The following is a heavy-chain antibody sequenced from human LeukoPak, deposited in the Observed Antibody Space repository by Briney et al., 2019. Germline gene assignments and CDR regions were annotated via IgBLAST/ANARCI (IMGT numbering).Heavy chain of an antibody. V-gene: IGHV3-64D*06. D-gene: IGHD6-13*01. CDR2: ISSNGGDT. CDR1: GFTFSSFT. Sequence: PGGSLRLSCSASGFTFSSFTMHWVRQAPGKGLEYVSGISSNGGDTYYADSVKGRFTISRGNSNNTLYLQMSSLRAEHAAVYYCVKIGGLIAAAADNYFDYWGQGTLVTASS. J-gene: IGHJ4*02. CDR3: VKIGGLIAAAADNYFDY.